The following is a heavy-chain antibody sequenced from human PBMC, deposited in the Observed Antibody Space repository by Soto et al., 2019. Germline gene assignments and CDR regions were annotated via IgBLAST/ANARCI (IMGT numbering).Heavy chain of an antibody. V-gene: IGHV3-43*01. CDR1: GFTFDDYT. CDR2: ISWDGGST. D-gene: IGHD6-6*01. J-gene: IGHJ6*02. Sequence: PGGSLRLSCAASGFTFDDYTMHWVRQAPGKGLEWVSLISWDGGSTYYAYSVKGRFTISRDNSKNSLYLQMNSLRTEDTALYYCAKVGSIAARQGNYYGMDVWGQGTTVTVSS. CDR3: AKVGSIAARQGNYYGMDV.